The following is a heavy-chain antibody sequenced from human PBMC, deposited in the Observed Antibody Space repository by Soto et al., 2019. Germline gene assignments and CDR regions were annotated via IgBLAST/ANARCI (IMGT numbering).Heavy chain of an antibody. Sequence: ASVKVSCKVSGYTLTELSMHWVRQAPGKGLEWMGGFDPEDGETIYAQKFQGRVTMTEDTSTDTAYMELSSLRSEDTAVYYCATGGQLLKYYYYYMDVWGKGTTVTVSS. CDR3: ATGGQLLKYYYYYMDV. CDR2: FDPEDGET. V-gene: IGHV1-24*01. CDR1: GYTLTELS. D-gene: IGHD2-2*01. J-gene: IGHJ6*03.